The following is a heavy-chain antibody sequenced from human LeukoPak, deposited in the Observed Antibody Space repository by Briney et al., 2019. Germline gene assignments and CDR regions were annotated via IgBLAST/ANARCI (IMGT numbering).Heavy chain of an antibody. CDR1: GFTFSSYG. J-gene: IGHJ4*02. Sequence: GGSLRLSCAASGFTFSSYGMHWVRQAPGKGLEWVAFIRYDGSNKYYADSVKGRFTISRDNSKNTLYLQMNSLRAEDTAVYYCARPASRVFAYWGQGTLVTVSS. D-gene: IGHD1-14*01. CDR2: IRYDGSNK. V-gene: IGHV3-30*02. CDR3: ARPASRVFAY.